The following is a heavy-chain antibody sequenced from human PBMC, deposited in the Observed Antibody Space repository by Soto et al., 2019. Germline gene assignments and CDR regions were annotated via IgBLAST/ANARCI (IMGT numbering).Heavy chain of an antibody. J-gene: IGHJ4*02. CDR3: ARTRNAQQQLFY. CDR2: INHSGST. D-gene: IGHD6-13*01. V-gene: IGHV4-34*01. Sequence: SETLSLTCAVYGGSFSVYYWSWIRQPPGKGLEWIGEINHSGSTNYNPSLKSRVTISVDTSKNQFSLKLSSVTAADTAVYYCARTRNAQQQLFYWGQGTLVTVSS. CDR1: GGSFSVYY.